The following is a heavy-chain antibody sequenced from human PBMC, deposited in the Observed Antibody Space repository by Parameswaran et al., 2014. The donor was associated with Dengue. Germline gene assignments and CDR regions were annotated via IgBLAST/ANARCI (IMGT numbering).Heavy chain of an antibody. Sequence: WIRQPPGKGLEWVSAISGSGGSTYYADSVKGRFTISRDNSKNTLYLQMNSLRAEDTAVYYCAKDRRIAVAWGQGTWSPSPQ. J-gene: IGHJ1*01. CDR2: ISGSGGST. D-gene: IGHD6-19*01. CDR3: AKDRRIAVA. V-gene: IGHV3-23*01.